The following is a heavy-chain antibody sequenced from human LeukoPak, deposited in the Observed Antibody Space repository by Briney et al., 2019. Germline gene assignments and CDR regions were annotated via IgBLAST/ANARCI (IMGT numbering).Heavy chain of an antibody. CDR3: ATQGGHSYGYYYYMDV. D-gene: IGHD5-18*01. J-gene: IGHJ6*03. V-gene: IGHV4-39*01. CDR1: GGSISSSSYY. CDR2: IYYSGST. Sequence: SETLSLTCTVSGGSISSSSYYWAWIRQPPGKGLEWIGTIYYSGSTYYNPSLKSRVTISVDTSKTQFSLKLTSVTAADTAVYYCATQGGHSYGYYYYMDVWGKGTTVTVSS.